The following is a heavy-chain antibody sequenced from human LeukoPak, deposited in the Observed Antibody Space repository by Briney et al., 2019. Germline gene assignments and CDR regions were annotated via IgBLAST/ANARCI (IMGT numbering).Heavy chain of an antibody. J-gene: IGHJ3*02. Sequence: PSETLSLTCTVSGGSISSYYWSWIRQPPGKGLEWIGYIYYSGSTNYNPSLKSRVTISVDTSKNQFSLKLSSVTAADTAVYYCARDPHGDDAFDIWGQGTMVTVSS. CDR1: GGSISSYY. CDR2: IYYSGST. V-gene: IGHV4-59*01. CDR3: ARDPHGDDAFDI. D-gene: IGHD5-24*01.